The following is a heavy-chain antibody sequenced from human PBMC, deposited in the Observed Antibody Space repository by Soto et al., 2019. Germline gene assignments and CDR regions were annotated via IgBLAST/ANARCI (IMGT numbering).Heavy chain of an antibody. CDR2: ISGDGGST. Sequence: GGSLRLSCAASGFALSDYAMTWVRQGPGKGPEWVSGISGDGGSTNYTDAVKGRFTISRDNAKNTLSLQMNSLRAEDTAVYYCVRSRPYCGGDCLPLDFWGQGTLVTVSS. D-gene: IGHD2-21*02. V-gene: IGHV3-74*01. CDR1: GFALSDYA. CDR3: VRSRPYCGGDCLPLDF. J-gene: IGHJ4*02.